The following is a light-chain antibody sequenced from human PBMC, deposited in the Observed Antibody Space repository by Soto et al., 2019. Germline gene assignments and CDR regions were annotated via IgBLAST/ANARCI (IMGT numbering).Light chain of an antibody. CDR2: NNN. J-gene: IGLJ2*01. CDR3: AAWDDSLNGPL. Sequence: QSVLTQPPSASGTPGQRVTISCSGSSSNVGSNIVNWYQQLPGTAPKLLIFNNNERPSGVPERFSGSKSGTSASLAISGLQSEDESYYFCAAWDDSLNGPLFGGGTKLTVL. CDR1: SSNVGSNI. V-gene: IGLV1-44*01.